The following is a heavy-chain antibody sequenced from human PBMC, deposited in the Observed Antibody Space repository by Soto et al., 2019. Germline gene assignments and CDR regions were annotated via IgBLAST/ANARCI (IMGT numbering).Heavy chain of an antibody. J-gene: IGHJ4*02. CDR1: GGSISSSSHY. Sequence: SETLSLTCAVSGGSISSSSHYWGWIRQPPGKGLEWIGSIYYTGNTYYKSSLKSRVTISVDTSKNQFSLKLSSVTAADTAVYYCARYDGSSYDGYYFDYWGQGTLVTVSS. CDR3: ARYDGSSYDGYYFDY. V-gene: IGHV4-39*01. D-gene: IGHD3-22*01. CDR2: IYYTGNT.